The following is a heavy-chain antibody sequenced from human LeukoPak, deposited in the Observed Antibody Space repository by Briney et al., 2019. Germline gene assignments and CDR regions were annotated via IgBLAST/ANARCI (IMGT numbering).Heavy chain of an antibody. Sequence: ASVKVSCKVSGCTLTELSMHWVQQAPGKGLEWMGGFDPEDGETIYAQKFQGRVTMTEDTSTDTAYMELSSLRSEDTAVYYCATRIAARRGYFDYWGQGTLVTVSS. V-gene: IGHV1-24*01. J-gene: IGHJ4*02. D-gene: IGHD6-6*01. CDR1: GCTLTELS. CDR3: ATRIAARRGYFDY. CDR2: FDPEDGET.